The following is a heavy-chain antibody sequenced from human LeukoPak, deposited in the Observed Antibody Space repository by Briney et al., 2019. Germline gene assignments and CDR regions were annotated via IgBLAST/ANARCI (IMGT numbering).Heavy chain of an antibody. D-gene: IGHD1-1*01. V-gene: IGHV3-23*01. CDR3: AKEGHNRNDATDY. CDR1: GFTFSSYA. CDR2: ISGSGSST. Sequence: GGSLRLSCAASGFTFSSYAMSWVRQAPGKGLEWVSAISGSGSSTYYADSVKGRFTILRANAKNILHQQMNSLRAEDKAVYYCAKEGHNRNDATDYWGQGTLVTVSS. J-gene: IGHJ4*02.